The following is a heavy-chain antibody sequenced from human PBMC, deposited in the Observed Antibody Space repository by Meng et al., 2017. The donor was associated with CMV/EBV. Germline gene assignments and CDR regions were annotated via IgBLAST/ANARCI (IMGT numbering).Heavy chain of an antibody. D-gene: IGHD1-26*01. CDR2: INPNSGGT. CDR1: GYTFTGYY. J-gene: IGHJ6*02. CDR3: AREGGIVGATTGDYYYYGMDV. V-gene: IGHV1-2*02. Sequence: ASVKVSCKASGYTFTGYYMHWVRQAPGQGLEWMGWINPNSGGTNYAQKFQGRVTMTRDTSISTAYMELSRLRSDDTDVYYCAREGGIVGATTGDYYYYGMDVWGQGTTVTVSS.